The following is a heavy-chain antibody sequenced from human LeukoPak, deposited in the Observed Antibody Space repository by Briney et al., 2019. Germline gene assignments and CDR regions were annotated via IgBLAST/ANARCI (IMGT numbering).Heavy chain of an antibody. V-gene: IGHV1-69*05. J-gene: IGHJ4*02. CDR1: GGTFSSYA. CDR2: IIPIFGTA. D-gene: IGHD4-17*01. Sequence: ASVKVSCKASGGTFSSYAISWVRQAPGQGLEWMGRIIPIFGTANYAQKFQGRVTITTDESTSTAYMELSSLRSEDTAVYYCARGHDYGDYDVFVYWGQGTLVTVSS. CDR3: ARGHDYGDYDVFVY.